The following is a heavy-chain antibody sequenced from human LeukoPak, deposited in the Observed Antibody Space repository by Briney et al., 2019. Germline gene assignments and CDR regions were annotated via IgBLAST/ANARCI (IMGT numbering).Heavy chain of an antibody. V-gene: IGHV3-11*01. CDR1: GFIFSAYY. D-gene: IGHD4-17*01. CDR3: AREKGLRF. J-gene: IGHJ4*02. Sequence: GGSLRLSCAASGFIFSAYYMSRVRQAPGKGLEWVSNISSRGGSIYYADSVKGRFTISRDNAEKSLYLQMNSLSAEDTAVYYCAREKGLRFWGQGTLVSVSS. CDR2: ISSRGGSI.